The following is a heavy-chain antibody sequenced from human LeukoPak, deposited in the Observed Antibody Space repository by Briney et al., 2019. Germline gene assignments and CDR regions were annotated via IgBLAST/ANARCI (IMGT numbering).Heavy chain of an antibody. CDR3: ARDQRYCSTTSCYEGVGFDGFDI. CDR2: ITSSGTTI. J-gene: IGHJ3*02. Sequence: GGSLRLSCAASGFTFNRYWMSWVRQAPGKGLEWVSYITSSGTTIYYADSVKGRFTMSRDNAKNSLYLQMNSLRAEDTAVYYCARDQRYCSTTSCYEGVGFDGFDIWGQGTLVTVSS. V-gene: IGHV3-48*04. D-gene: IGHD2-2*01. CDR1: GFTFNRYW.